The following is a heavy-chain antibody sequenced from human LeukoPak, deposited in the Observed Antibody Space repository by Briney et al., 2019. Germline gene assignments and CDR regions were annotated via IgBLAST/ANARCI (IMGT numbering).Heavy chain of an antibody. CDR2: LNWNGGTT. CDR1: GFPFDEYG. J-gene: IGHJ4*02. V-gene: IGHV3-20*04. D-gene: IGHD3-10*01. Sequence: GGSLRLFCEVSGFPFDEYGMSWVRQPPGKGLEWVSGLNWNGGTTRYADSVKGRFTISRDNAKNSLFLHMTSLRTDDTAVYYCARDLVDYYGSGFDYWGQGTLVIVPS. CDR3: ARDLVDYYGSGFDY.